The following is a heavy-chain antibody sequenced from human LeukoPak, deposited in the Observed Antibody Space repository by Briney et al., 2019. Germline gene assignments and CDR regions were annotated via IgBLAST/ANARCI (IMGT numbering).Heavy chain of an antibody. Sequence: GGSLRLSCAASGFTFSSYWMTWVRQAPGKGLEWVANINQDGSEIYYVDSVKGRFTISRNNAKHSLYLQINNLRAEDTAVYYCASRVWVGTTFHFYYYMDVWGKGTTVTVSS. CDR1: GFTFSSYW. D-gene: IGHD1-26*01. V-gene: IGHV3-7*01. CDR2: INQDGSEI. J-gene: IGHJ6*03. CDR3: ASRVWVGTTFHFYYYMDV.